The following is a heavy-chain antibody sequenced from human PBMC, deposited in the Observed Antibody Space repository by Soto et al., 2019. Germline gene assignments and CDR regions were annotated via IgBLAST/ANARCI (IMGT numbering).Heavy chain of an antibody. V-gene: IGHV1-2*02. CDR1: GYSFTKYH. D-gene: IGHD1-1*01. CDR3: ARVAGHKNARFDT. Sequence: ASVKVSCKASGYSFTKYHMHRVRQAPGQGLEWMGWINPGSGVTNQAQKFQGRVTMTRDTSITTTYMELNSLTSDDTAVYYCARVAGHKNARFDTWGQGALVTVSS. CDR2: INPGSGVT. J-gene: IGHJ4*02.